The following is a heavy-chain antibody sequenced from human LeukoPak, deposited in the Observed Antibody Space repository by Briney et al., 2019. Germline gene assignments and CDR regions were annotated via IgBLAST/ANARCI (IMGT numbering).Heavy chain of an antibody. V-gene: IGHV3-74*01. J-gene: IGHJ4*02. CDR3: ARDPFRSWYGVRYFDY. CDR2: INSDGSST. Sequence: GGSLRLSCAASGITFSSYWMHWVRQVPGKGLVWVSRINSDGSSTSYADSVKGRITISRDNAKNTLYLQMNSLRAEDTAVYYCARDPFRSWYGVRYFDYWGQGTLVTVSS. CDR1: GITFSSYW. D-gene: IGHD6-13*01.